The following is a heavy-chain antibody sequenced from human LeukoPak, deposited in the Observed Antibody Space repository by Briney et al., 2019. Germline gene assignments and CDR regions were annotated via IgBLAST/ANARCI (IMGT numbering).Heavy chain of an antibody. D-gene: IGHD1-26*01. Sequence: KPGGSLRLSCAASGFTFSSYSMNWVRQAPGKGLEWVSSISSSSSYIYYADSVKGRFTISRDNAKNTLYLQMNSLRAEDTAVYYCARDMYSGSYWSAFDIWGQGTMVTVSS. CDR2: ISSSSSYI. CDR3: ARDMYSGSYWSAFDI. V-gene: IGHV3-21*01. J-gene: IGHJ3*02. CDR1: GFTFSSYS.